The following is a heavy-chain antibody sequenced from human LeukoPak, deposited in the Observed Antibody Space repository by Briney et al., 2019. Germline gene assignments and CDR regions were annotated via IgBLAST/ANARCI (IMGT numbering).Heavy chain of an antibody. V-gene: IGHV3-21*01. Sequence: GGSLRLSCAASGFTFSSYSMNWVRQAPGKGLEWVSSISSSSSYIYYADSVKGRFTISRDNAKNSLYLQMNSLRAEDTAVYYCARVPAAAGHYYYYGMDVWGQGTTVTVSS. CDR2: ISSSSSYI. J-gene: IGHJ6*02. D-gene: IGHD6-13*01. CDR1: GFTFSSYS. CDR3: ARVPAAAGHYYYYGMDV.